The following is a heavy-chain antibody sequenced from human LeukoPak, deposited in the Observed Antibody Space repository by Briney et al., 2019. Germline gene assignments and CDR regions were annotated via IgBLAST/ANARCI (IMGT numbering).Heavy chain of an antibody. CDR2: ISAYNGNT. D-gene: IGHD4-11*01. V-gene: IGHV1-18*01. CDR1: GYTFTSYG. Sequence: ASVKVSCKASGYTFTSYGISWVRQAPGQGLEWMGWISAYNGNTNYAQKFQGRVTITTDESTSTAYMELSSLRSEDTAVYYCARGPLTVTAYYYYYMDVWGKGTTVTVSS. CDR3: ARGPLTVTAYYYYYMDV. J-gene: IGHJ6*03.